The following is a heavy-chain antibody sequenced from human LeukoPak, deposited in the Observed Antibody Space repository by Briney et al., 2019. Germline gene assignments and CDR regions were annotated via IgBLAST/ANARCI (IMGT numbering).Heavy chain of an antibody. V-gene: IGHV4-4*07. J-gene: IGHJ4*02. D-gene: IGHD1-26*01. Sequence: SETLSLTCTVSGYSISSGYYWGWIRQPAGKGLEWIGRIYSSGSTNYNPSLKSRLTMSVDTSKNQFSLKLNSVTAADTAVYYCARGPTTSGSYNYFDYWGQGTLVTVSS. CDR2: IYSSGST. CDR1: GYSISSGYY. CDR3: ARGPTTSGSYNYFDY.